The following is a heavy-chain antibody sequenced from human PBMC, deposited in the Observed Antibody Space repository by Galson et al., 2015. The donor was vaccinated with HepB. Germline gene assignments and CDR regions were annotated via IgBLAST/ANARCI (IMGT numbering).Heavy chain of an antibody. CDR2: ISAYNGNT. Sequence: SVKVSCKASGYTFTSYGISWVRQAPGQGLEWMGWISAYNGNTNYAQKLQGRVTMTTDTSTSTAYMELRSLRSDDTAVYYCARLVSSDYGDYVGDFDYWGQGTLVTVSS. J-gene: IGHJ4*02. D-gene: IGHD4-17*01. CDR3: ARLVSSDYGDYVGDFDY. V-gene: IGHV1-18*04. CDR1: GYTFTSYG.